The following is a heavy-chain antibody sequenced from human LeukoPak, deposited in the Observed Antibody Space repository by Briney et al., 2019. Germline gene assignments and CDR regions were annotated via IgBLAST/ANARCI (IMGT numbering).Heavy chain of an antibody. CDR1: GFTFSSYG. V-gene: IGHV3-23*01. Sequence: GGSLRLSCAASGFTFSSYGMNWVRQAPGKGLEWVSAMTGSGDSAYYADSVKGRFTISRDNSKNTLSLQMNSLRAEDTAVYYCVKDEGGVQLASWGQGTLVTVSS. CDR2: MTGSGDSA. J-gene: IGHJ5*02. D-gene: IGHD5-18*01. CDR3: VKDEGGVQLAS.